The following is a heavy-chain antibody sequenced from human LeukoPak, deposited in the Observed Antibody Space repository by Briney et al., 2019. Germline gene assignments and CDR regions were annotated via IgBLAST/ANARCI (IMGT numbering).Heavy chain of an antibody. CDR1: EFTFSIYG. CDR3: AKEKGSGSYYNYQYGMDV. J-gene: IGHJ6*02. V-gene: IGHV3-30*18. D-gene: IGHD3-10*01. CDR2: ISFDGGNK. Sequence: GGSLRLSCAASEFTFSIYGMHWVRQAPGKGLEWVAVISFDGGNKVYADSVKGRVTISRDNSKNTLSLQMNSLRAEDTAVYYCAKEKGSGSYYNYQYGMDVWGQGTMVTVSS.